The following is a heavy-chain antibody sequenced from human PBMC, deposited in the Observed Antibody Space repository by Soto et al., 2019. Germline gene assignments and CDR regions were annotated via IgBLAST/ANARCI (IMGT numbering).Heavy chain of an antibody. Sequence: EVQLLESGGGLVQPGGSLRLSCAASGFTFSSYAMSWVRQAPGKGLEWVSAISGSGGSTYYADSVKGRFTISRDNSKNTLYLQMNSLGAEDTAVYYCAKSPGPTGTLYYFDYWGQGTLVTVSS. CDR2: ISGSGGST. CDR1: GFTFSSYA. CDR3: AKSPGPTGTLYYFDY. V-gene: IGHV3-23*01. J-gene: IGHJ4*02. D-gene: IGHD1-1*01.